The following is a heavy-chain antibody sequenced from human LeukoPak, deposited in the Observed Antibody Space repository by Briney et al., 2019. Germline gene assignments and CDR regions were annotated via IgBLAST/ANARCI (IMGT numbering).Heavy chain of an antibody. J-gene: IGHJ4*02. CDR1: GFTFRSYA. D-gene: IGHD3-16*02. Sequence: PGGSLRLSXAASGFTFRSYAMHWVRQAPGKGLEWVAVISYDGSNKYYADSVKGRFTISRDNSKNTLYLQMNSLRAEDTAVYYCASWDDYVWGSYRYTKFDYWGQGTLVTVSS. V-gene: IGHV3-30-3*01. CDR3: ASWDDYVWGSYRYTKFDY. CDR2: ISYDGSNK.